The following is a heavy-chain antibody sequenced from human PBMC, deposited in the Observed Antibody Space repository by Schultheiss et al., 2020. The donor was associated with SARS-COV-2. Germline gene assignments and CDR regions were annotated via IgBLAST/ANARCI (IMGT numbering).Heavy chain of an antibody. J-gene: IGHJ6*02. Sequence: SETLSLTCTVSGGSISSSSYYWGWIRQPPGKGLEWIGSIYYSGSTYYNPSLKSRVTISVDTSKNQFSLKLSSVTAADTAVYYCARGTSGYCSGGSCLSPYYYGMDVWGQGTTVTVSS. CDR1: GGSISSSSYY. CDR3: ARGTSGYCSGGSCLSPYYYGMDV. CDR2: IYYSGST. D-gene: IGHD2-15*01. V-gene: IGHV4-39*07.